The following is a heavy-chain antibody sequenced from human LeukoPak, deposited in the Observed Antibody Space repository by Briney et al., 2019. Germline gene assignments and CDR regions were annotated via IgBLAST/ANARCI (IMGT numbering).Heavy chain of an antibody. V-gene: IGHV5-51*01. J-gene: IGHJ4*02. CDR2: IYPGDSDT. Sequence: GESLKISCKGSGYSFTSYWIGWVRQMPGKGLEWMGIIYPGDSDTRYSPSFQGQVTISADKSISTAYLQWSSLKASDTAMYYCARQTNYYDSSGYHDGIGYWGQGTLVTVSS. CDR3: ARQTNYYDSSGYHDGIGY. D-gene: IGHD3-22*01. CDR1: GYSFTSYW.